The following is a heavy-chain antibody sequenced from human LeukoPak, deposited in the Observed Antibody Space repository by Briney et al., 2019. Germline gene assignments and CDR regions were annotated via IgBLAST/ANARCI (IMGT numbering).Heavy chain of an antibody. CDR1: GFTFSSHA. V-gene: IGHV3-23*01. CDR2: VSGSGGST. D-gene: IGHD2-2*02. Sequence: PGGSLRLSCAASGFTFSSHAMSWVRQAPGKGLEWVSSVSGSGGSTHYVDSVKGRFTISRDNSKSTLYLQMNSLRAEDTAVYYCAKDMYTTHPPLDYWGQGTLVTASS. J-gene: IGHJ4*02. CDR3: AKDMYTTHPPLDY.